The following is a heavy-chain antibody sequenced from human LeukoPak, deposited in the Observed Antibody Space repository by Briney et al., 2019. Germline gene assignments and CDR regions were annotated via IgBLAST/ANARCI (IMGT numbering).Heavy chain of an antibody. V-gene: IGHV1-69*05. CDR1: GGTFSSYA. Sequence: SVKVSCKSSGGTFSSYAISWVRQAPGQGLEWMGGIIPIFGTANYAQNFQGRVTITTDESTSTAYMELSSLRSEDTAVYYCAPGAENWFDPWGQGTLVTVSS. CDR2: IIPIFGTA. CDR3: APGAENWFDP. D-gene: IGHD3-10*01. J-gene: IGHJ5*02.